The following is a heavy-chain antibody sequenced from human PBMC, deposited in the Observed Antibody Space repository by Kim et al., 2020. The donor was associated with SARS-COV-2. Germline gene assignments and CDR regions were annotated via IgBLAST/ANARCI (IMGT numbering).Heavy chain of an antibody. CDR2: IWYDGSNK. Sequence: GGSLRLSCAASGFTFSSYGMHWVRQAPGKGLEWVAVIWYDGSNKYYVDSVKGRFTISRDNSKNTLYLQMNSLRAEDTAVYYCAKDTPVVAATQDDAFDIWGQGTMVTVSS. D-gene: IGHD2-15*01. J-gene: IGHJ3*02. V-gene: IGHV3-33*06. CDR3: AKDTPVVAATQDDAFDI. CDR1: GFTFSSYG.